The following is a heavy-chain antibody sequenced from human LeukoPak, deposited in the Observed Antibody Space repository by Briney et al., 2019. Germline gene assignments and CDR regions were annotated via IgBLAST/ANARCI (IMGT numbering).Heavy chain of an antibody. CDR2: INHNGNVN. Sequence: GGSLRLSCAASGFTFSSYWMNWARQAPWKGLEWVASINHNGNVNYYVDSVKGRFTISRDNAKNSLYLQMSNLRAEDTAVYFCARGGGLDVWGQGATVTVSS. D-gene: IGHD3-16*01. V-gene: IGHV3-7*03. CDR3: ARGGGLDV. J-gene: IGHJ6*02. CDR1: GFTFSSYW.